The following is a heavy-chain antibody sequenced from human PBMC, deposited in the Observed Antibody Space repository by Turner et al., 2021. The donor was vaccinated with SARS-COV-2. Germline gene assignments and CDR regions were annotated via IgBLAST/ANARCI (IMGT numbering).Heavy chain of an antibody. D-gene: IGHD7-27*01. J-gene: IGHJ4*02. CDR1: GFTFSTYA. CDR2: INQDQSAK. V-gene: IGHV3-7*01. CDR3: ASEPTALTQGY. Sequence: VQLVESGGGVVQPGRSLRLSCSASGFTFSTYAMHWVRQAQGKGLEWVANINQDQSAKNYVDSVKGRFTISRDDAKNSLYLKMNSLRVEDTAMYYCASEPTALTQGYWGQGTLVTVSS.